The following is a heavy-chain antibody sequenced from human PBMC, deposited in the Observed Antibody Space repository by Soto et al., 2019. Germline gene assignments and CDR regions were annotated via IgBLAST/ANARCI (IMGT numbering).Heavy chain of an antibody. D-gene: IGHD4-17*01. V-gene: IGHV1-69*13. CDR1: GGTFSSYA. CDR3: ARDYGGNPGYYGMDV. CDR2: IIPIFGTA. J-gene: IGHJ6*02. Sequence: SVKVSCKASGGTFSSYAISWVRQAPGQGLEWMGGIIPIFGTANYAQKFQGRVTITADESTSTAYMELSSLRSEDTAVYYCARDYGGNPGYYGMDVWGQGTAVTVSS.